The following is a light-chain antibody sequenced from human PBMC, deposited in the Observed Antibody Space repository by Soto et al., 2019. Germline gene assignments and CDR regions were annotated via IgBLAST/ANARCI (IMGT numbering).Light chain of an antibody. CDR3: SSYAGSTNSRYV. Sequence: QSALTQPPSASGSPGQSVTISCTGTSSDVGGYNYVSWYQQHLGKAPKLIIFDVTKRPSGVPDRFSASKSGNTASLTVSGLQAEDEADYYCSSYAGSTNSRYVFGTGTKVTVL. CDR2: DVT. J-gene: IGLJ1*01. CDR1: SSDVGGYNY. V-gene: IGLV2-8*01.